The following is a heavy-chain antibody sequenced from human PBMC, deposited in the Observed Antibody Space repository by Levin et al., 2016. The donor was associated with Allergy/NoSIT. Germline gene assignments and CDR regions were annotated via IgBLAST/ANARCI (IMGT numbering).Heavy chain of an antibody. CDR1: GFTFSSYS. Sequence: GGSLRLSCAASGFTFSSYSMNWVRQAPGKGLEWVSSISSSSSYIYYADSVKGRFTISRDNAKNSLYLQMNSLRAEDTAVYYCARVLDKNQRYFQHWGQGTLVTVSS. V-gene: IGHV3-21*04. CDR2: ISSSSSYI. CDR3: ARVLDKNQRYFQH. J-gene: IGHJ1*01. D-gene: IGHD3/OR15-3a*01.